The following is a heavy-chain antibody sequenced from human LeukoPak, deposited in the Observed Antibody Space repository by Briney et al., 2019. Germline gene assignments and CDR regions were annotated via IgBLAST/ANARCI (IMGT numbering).Heavy chain of an antibody. CDR2: MKDDVNEI. Sequence: AGGSLRLSCTASGFTFKNYRMTWVRQAPGKGLEWVASMKDDVNEIQYVGSVKGRFTISRDNAKNSLYLQMNNLRAEDTAVYYCARNRATNDYWGQGTLVTVSS. J-gene: IGHJ4*02. CDR3: ARNRATNDY. D-gene: IGHD1-26*01. V-gene: IGHV3-7*01. CDR1: GFTFKNYR.